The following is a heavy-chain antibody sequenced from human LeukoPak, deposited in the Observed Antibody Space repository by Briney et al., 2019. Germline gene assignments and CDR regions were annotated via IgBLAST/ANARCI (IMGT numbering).Heavy chain of an antibody. CDR2: IYSGGST. V-gene: IGHV3-53*01. Sequence: GGSLRLSCAASGFTFSSNYMSWVRQAPGKGLEWVSVIYSGGSTYYADSVKGRFTISRDNSKNTLYLQMNSLRAEDTAVYYCAREAAGIGDYYGMDVWGQGTTVTVSS. CDR3: AREAAGIGDYYGMDV. CDR1: GFTFSSNY. J-gene: IGHJ6*02. D-gene: IGHD6-13*01.